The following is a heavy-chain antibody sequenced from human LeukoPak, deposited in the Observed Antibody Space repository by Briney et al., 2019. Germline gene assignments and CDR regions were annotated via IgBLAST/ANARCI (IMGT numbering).Heavy chain of an antibody. J-gene: IGHJ4*02. CDR2: IKQDGSEK. CDR3: AKDPRSSGPSGIDY. V-gene: IGHV3-7*03. Sequence: PGGSLRLSCAASGFTFSSYWMSWVRQAPGKGLEWVANIKQDGSEKYYVDSVKGRFTISRDNSKNTLYLQMNSLRAEDTAVYYCAKDPRSSGPSGIDYWGQGTLVTVSS. CDR1: GFTFSSYW. D-gene: IGHD6-19*01.